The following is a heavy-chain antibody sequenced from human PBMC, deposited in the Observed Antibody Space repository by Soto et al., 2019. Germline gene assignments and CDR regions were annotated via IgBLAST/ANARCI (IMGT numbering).Heavy chain of an antibody. Sequence: ASVTVSCQASGYTFTSYDINWVRQATGQGLEWMGWMNPNSGNTGYAQKFQGRVTMTRNTSISTAYMELSSLRSEDTAVYYCARGNRITIFGVVIISGENYMDVWGKGTTVTVSS. CDR2: MNPNSGNT. V-gene: IGHV1-8*01. CDR3: ARGNRITIFGVVIISGENYMDV. CDR1: GYTFTSYD. J-gene: IGHJ6*03. D-gene: IGHD3-3*01.